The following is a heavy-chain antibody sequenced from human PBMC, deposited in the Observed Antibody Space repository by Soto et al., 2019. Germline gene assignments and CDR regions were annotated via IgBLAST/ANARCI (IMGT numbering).Heavy chain of an antibody. D-gene: IGHD3-22*01. Sequence: XXTLSLPFTVSGGSISSYYWSWILQPPGKGLEWIGYIYYSGSTNYNPSLKSRVTISVDTSKNQFSLKLSSVTAADTAVYYCARARFGSSGYYFDYWGQGTLVTVSS. CDR3: ARARFGSSGYYFDY. CDR2: IYYSGST. J-gene: IGHJ4*02. V-gene: IGHV4-59*01. CDR1: GGSISSYY.